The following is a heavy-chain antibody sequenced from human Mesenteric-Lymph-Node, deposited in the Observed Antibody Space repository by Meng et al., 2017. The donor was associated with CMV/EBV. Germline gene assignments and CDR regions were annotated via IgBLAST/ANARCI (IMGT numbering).Heavy chain of an antibody. CDR3: ARNLSGLGGLWAGTTWGY. V-gene: IGHV3-23*01. D-gene: IGHD1-7*01. CDR2: IRGNGETT. Sequence: GESLKISCSASGFTFNSYAMSWVRQAPGKGLEWVSAIRGNGETTYYADSVKGRFTISRDNTKNSVYLQMNSLRAEDTAVYYCARNLSGLGGLWAGTTWGYWGQGKLVTVSS. CDR1: GFTFNSYA. J-gene: IGHJ4*02.